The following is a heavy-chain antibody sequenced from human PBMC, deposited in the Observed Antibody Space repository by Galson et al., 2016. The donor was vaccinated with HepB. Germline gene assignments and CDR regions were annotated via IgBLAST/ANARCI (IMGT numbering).Heavy chain of an antibody. D-gene: IGHD6-6*01. CDR2: ISSSSSYI. J-gene: IGHJ4*02. V-gene: IGHV3-21*01. CDR3: ARRGSSNYFYY. Sequence: SLRLSCAASGFTFSTYSMNWVRQAPGKGLEWVSCISSSSSYIFYADSVKGRFTISRDNAKNSLYLQMNSLRAEDTAVYYCARRGSSNYFYYWGQGTLVTVSS. CDR1: GFTFSTYS.